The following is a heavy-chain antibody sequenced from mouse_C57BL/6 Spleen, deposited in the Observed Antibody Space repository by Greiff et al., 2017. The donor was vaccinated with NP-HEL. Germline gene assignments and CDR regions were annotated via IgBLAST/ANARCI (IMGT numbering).Heavy chain of an antibody. Sequence: EVHLVESGPGLVKPSQSLSLTCSVTGYSITSGYYWNWIRQFPGNKLEWMGYISYDGSNNYNPSLKNRISITRDTSKNQFFLKLNSVTTEDTATFYCSSATWAWFAYWGQGTLVTVSA. V-gene: IGHV3-6*01. CDR3: SSATWAWFAY. CDR2: ISYDGSN. CDR1: GYSITSGYY. J-gene: IGHJ3*01.